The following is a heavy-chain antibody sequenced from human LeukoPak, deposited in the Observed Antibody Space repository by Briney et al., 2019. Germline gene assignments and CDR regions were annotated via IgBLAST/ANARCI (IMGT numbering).Heavy chain of an antibody. V-gene: IGHV4-4*07. CDR1: GGSISSYY. CDR3: ASGTVGATDY. J-gene: IGHJ4*02. D-gene: IGHD1-26*01. CDR2: IYTSGST. Sequence: SETLSLPCSVSGGSISSYYWSWIRQPAGKGLEWIGRIYTSGSTNYNPSLKSRVTMSVDTSKHQFSLKLSSVTAADTAVYYCASGTVGATDYWGQGTLVTVSS.